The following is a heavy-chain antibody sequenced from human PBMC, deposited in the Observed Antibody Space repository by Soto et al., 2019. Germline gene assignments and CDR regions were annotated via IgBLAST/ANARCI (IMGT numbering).Heavy chain of an antibody. CDR3: ASALDPYYYDSSGYFGY. J-gene: IGHJ4*02. V-gene: IGHV4-39*01. CDR1: GGSISSSSYY. D-gene: IGHD3-22*01. CDR2: IYYSGST. Sequence: QLQLQESGPGLVKPSETLSLTCTVSGGSISSSSYYWGWIRQPPGKGLEWIGSIYYSGSTYYNPSLKSRVTISVDTSKNQFSLKLSSVTAADTAVYYCASALDPYYYDSSGYFGYWGQGTLVTVSS.